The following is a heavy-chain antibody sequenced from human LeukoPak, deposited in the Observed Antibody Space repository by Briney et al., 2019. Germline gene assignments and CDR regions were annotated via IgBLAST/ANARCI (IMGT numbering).Heavy chain of an antibody. CDR1: GFTFSSHA. CDR2: ISGSGTST. J-gene: IGHJ5*02. D-gene: IGHD6-19*01. Sequence: GGSPRLSCAASGFTFSSHAMNWVRQAPGKGLEWVSGISGSGTSTYYGDSVKGHFTISRDNSKNTLYLQMNSLRAEDTAVYYCAKSSGWYPDWFDPWGQGTLVTVSS. CDR3: AKSSGWYPDWFDP. V-gene: IGHV3-23*01.